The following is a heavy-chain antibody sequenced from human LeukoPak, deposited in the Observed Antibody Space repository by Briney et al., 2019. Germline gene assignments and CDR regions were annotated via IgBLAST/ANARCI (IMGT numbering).Heavy chain of an antibody. J-gene: IGHJ4*02. CDR2: LNSSGGST. V-gene: IGHV1-46*01. CDR3: ARDRWELPYYFDY. CDR1: GYIFTDYC. D-gene: IGHD1-26*01. Sequence: ASVKVSCKTSGYIFTDYCIHWVRQAPGQGLEWMGILNSSGGSTTYAQKFQGRITMTRDASTSTVYMELRSLRSEDTAVYYCARDRWELPYYFDYWGQGTLVTVSS.